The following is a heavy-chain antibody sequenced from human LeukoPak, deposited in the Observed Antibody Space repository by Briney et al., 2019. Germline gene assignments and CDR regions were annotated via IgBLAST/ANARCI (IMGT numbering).Heavy chain of an antibody. CDR2: IRYDGSNK. V-gene: IGHV3-30*02. CDR1: GFTFSSYG. J-gene: IGHJ4*02. CDR3: AKDLGYDSSGYDY. Sequence: GGSLRLSCAASGFTFSSYGMHWVRQAPGKGLEWVAFIRYDGSNKYYADSVKGRFTISRDNSKNTLYLQMNSLRAEDTAVYYCAKDLGYDSSGYDYWGQGTLVTVSS. D-gene: IGHD3-22*01.